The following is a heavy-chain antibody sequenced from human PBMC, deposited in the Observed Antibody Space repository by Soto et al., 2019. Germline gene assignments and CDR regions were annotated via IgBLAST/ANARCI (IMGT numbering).Heavy chain of an antibody. CDR1: GFTFSTYS. CDR2: ISSRSDI. CDR3: AREYTAWPLAYGLDV. J-gene: IGHJ6*02. V-gene: IGHV3-21*01. D-gene: IGHD2-2*02. Sequence: GSLQLSCVGSGFTFSTYSINWVRQAPGKGLEWVSSISSRSDIYYADSVKGRFTISRDNAKNSVSLQMNSLRAEDTAVYYCAREYTAWPLAYGLDVWGQGTTVTVSS.